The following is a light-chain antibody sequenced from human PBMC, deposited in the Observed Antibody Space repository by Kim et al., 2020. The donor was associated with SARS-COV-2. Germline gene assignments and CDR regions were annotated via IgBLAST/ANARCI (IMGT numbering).Light chain of an antibody. CDR2: GTS. V-gene: IGKV1-39*01. J-gene: IGKJ2*02. Sequence: SASVGDTVTISCRASQSIGRNLNWFQQKPGKAPNLLVFGTSSLEGGVPSRFIGSGSGTDFTLTITSLQVEDYATYYCHQSYNTPWTFGQGTKLEI. CDR3: HQSYNTPWT. CDR1: QSIGRN.